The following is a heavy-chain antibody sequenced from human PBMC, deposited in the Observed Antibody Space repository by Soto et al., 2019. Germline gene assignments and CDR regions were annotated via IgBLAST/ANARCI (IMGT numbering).Heavy chain of an antibody. CDR1: GDSVTNYL. CDR3: ARDPGYCTNGVCPIFDF. J-gene: IGHJ4*02. CDR2: MYHGGRT. V-gene: IGHV4-59*02. Sequence: SATLSLTGTVSGDSVTNYLWSWMRQPPGKGLEWIGHMYHGGRTNYSPSLKSRVTMSLDSSKNQFSLNLSSVTAADTAVYFCARDPGYCTNGVCPIFDFWGQGVLVTVSS. D-gene: IGHD2-8*01.